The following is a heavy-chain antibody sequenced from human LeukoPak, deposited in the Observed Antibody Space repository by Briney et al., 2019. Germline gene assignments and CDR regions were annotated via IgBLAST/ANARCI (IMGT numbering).Heavy chain of an antibody. V-gene: IGHV3-43*01. J-gene: IGHJ6*03. CDR1: GFTFDDYT. CDR3: AKGKPIGYYMDV. CDR2: ISWDGGST. Sequence: GGSPRLSCAASGFTFDDYTMHWVRQAPGKGLEWVSLISWDGGSTYYADSVKGRFTISRDNSKNSLYLQMNSLRTEDTALYYCAKGKPIGYYMDVWGKGTTVTVSS. D-gene: IGHD1-14*01.